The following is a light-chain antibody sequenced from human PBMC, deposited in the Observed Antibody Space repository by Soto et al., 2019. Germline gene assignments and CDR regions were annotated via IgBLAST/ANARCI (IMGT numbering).Light chain of an antibody. CDR2: GAS. J-gene: IGKJ1*01. CDR3: QYYGGSPRT. V-gene: IGKV3-20*01. Sequence: EIFLTQSPGTLSLSPGEGTTLSCRASESVASLAWYQQKPGQAPRLLIYGASTRATGIPDRFSGSGSGTDFTLTIRRMETEDFAVYSCQYYGGSPRTVGRGTKVDTK. CDR1: ESVAS.